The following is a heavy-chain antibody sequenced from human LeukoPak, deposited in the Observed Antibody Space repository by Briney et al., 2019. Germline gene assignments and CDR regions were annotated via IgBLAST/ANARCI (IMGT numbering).Heavy chain of an antibody. D-gene: IGHD3-3*01. CDR1: GGSISSYY. J-gene: IGHJ6*03. CDR3: AGKYDFWSGRTPGLNYYMDV. V-gene: IGHV4-4*07. Sequence: SETLSLTCTVSGGSISSYYWSWIRQPAGKGLEWIGRIYTSGSTNYNPFLKSRVTMSVDTSKNQFSLKLSSVTAADTAVYYCAGKYDFWSGRTPGLNYYMDVWGKGTTVTVSS. CDR2: IYTSGST.